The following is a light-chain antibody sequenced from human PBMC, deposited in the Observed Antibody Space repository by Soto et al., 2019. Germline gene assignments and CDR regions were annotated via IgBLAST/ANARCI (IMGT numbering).Light chain of an antibody. CDR2: DAS. CDR1: QSVRSN. Sequence: EIVLTQSPATLSVSPGERATLSCRASQSVRSNLAWYQQKAGQAPRLLIFDASTRATNITARFSGSGSGTEFTLTISSLQSEDFAVYYCQQYSNWPPLTFGGGTKVEIK. J-gene: IGKJ4*01. V-gene: IGKV3-15*01. CDR3: QQYSNWPPLT.